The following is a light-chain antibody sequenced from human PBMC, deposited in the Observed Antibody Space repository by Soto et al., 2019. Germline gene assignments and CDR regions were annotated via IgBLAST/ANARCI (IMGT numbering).Light chain of an antibody. CDR2: DAS. CDR1: QSVSTF. J-gene: IGKJ4*01. CDR3: QQRSSWRVT. Sequence: EIVLTQFPATLALSPGXRATLSCRASQSVSTFLAWYQQKPGQAPRLVVYDASKRATGIPARFSGSGSGTDFTLTISSLEPEDFAVYYCQQRSSWRVTFGGGTKV. V-gene: IGKV3-11*01.